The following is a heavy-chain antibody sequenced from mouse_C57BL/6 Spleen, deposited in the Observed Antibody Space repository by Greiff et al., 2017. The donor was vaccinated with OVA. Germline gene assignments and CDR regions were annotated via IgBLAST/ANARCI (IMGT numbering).Heavy chain of an antibody. CDR3: ARGDYGSSYRYFDV. D-gene: IGHD1-1*01. CDR1: GYTFTTYP. CDR2: FHPYNDDT. J-gene: IGHJ1*03. V-gene: IGHV1-47*01. Sequence: VMLVESGAELVKPGASVKMSCKASGYTFTTYPIEWMKQNHGKSLEWIGNFHPYNDDTKYNEKFKGKATLTVEKSSSTVYLELSRLTSDDSAVYYCARGDYGSSYRYFDVWGTGTTVTVSS.